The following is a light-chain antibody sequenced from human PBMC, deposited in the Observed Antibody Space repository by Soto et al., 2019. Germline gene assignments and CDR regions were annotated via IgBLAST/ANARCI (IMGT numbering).Light chain of an antibody. V-gene: IGLV2-14*01. CDR3: TSYTSISLDV. CDR2: EVS. J-gene: IGLJ1*01. CDR1: SSDVGGYNY. Sequence: QSALTQPASVSGFPGQSITISCTGTSSDVGGYNYVSWYQQHPGKAPKLMIYEVSNRPSGISNRFSGSKSGNTASLTISGLQAVDEADYYCTSYTSISLDVFGTGTKLTVL.